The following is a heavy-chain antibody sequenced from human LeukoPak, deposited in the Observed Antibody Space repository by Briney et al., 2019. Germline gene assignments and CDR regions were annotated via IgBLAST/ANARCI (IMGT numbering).Heavy chain of an antibody. CDR3: ARDAAAGYSLAC. V-gene: IGHV4-4*02. Sequence: SGTLSFTCGVSGGSISSGKWWSWVRQPPGKGLEWIGEISHSGSPNYNPSLKSRLTISVDLPKNQFSLDLRSVTAADTAVYYCARDAAAGYSLACWGQGTLVTVSS. CDR1: GGSISSGKW. D-gene: IGHD6-13*01. J-gene: IGHJ4*02. CDR2: ISHSGSP.